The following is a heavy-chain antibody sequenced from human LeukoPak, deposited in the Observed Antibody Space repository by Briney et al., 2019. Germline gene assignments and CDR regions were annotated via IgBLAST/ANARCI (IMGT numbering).Heavy chain of an antibody. D-gene: IGHD3-22*01. J-gene: IGHJ4*02. Sequence: SETLSLTCAVYGGSFRGYYWSWIRHPPARGRECIGEITHRGSNNYNPSLKSRVTISVDTSKNQFSLKLSSVTAADTAVYYCARGRNTYYYDSSGYYKLDYWGQGTLVTVSS. CDR2: ITHRGSN. CDR1: GGSFRGYY. V-gene: IGHV4-34*01. CDR3: ARGRNTYYYDSSGYYKLDY.